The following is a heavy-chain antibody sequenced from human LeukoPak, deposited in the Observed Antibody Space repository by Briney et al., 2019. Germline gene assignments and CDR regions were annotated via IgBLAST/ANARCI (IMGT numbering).Heavy chain of an antibody. V-gene: IGHV4-4*07. Sequence: SETLSLTCTVSGGSISSYYWSWIRHPAGKGLEWIERIYTSGSTNYNPSLKSRVTMSVDTSKNQFSLKLSSVTAADTAVYYCARVDEGGYDSSHYFDYWGQGTLVTVSS. J-gene: IGHJ4*02. CDR1: GGSISSYY. CDR2: IYTSGST. CDR3: ARVDEGGYDSSHYFDY. D-gene: IGHD5-12*01.